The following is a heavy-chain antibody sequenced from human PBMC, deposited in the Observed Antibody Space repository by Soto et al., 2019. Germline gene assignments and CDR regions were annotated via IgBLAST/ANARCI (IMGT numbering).Heavy chain of an antibody. J-gene: IGHJ6*03. CDR3: TTVYGDYDYYYYYYMDV. CDR1: GFTFSNAW. CDR2: IKSKTDGGTT. D-gene: IGHD4-17*01. V-gene: IGHV3-15*01. Sequence: GGSLRLSCAASGFTFSNAWMSWVRQAPGKGLEWVGRIKSKTDGGTTDYAAPVKGRFTISRDDSKNTLYLQMNGLKTEDTAVYYCTTVYGDYDYYYYYYMDVWGKGTTVTVSS.